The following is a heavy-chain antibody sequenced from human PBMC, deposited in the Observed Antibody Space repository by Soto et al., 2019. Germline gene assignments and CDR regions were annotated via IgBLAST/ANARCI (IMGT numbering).Heavy chain of an antibody. D-gene: IGHD6-13*01. CDR3: ARTGGPYSSSYYWVDP. CDR2: IIPMFTTV. V-gene: IGHV1-69*01. J-gene: IGHJ5*02. CDR1: GGTFSSYA. Sequence: QVQLVQSGAEVKKPGSSVKVSCKASGGTFSSYAISWVRQAPGQGLEWMGGIIPMFTTVNYAQKFQGRVTITADESTSTAYMELSSLRSEDTAVYYWARTGGPYSSSYYWVDPWGQGTLVTVSS.